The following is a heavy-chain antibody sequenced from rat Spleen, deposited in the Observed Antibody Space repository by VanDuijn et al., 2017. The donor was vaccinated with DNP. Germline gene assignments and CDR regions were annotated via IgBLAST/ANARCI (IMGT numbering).Heavy chain of an antibody. D-gene: IGHD1-6*01. CDR2: IWSGGST. J-gene: IGHJ4*01. Sequence: QVQLKESGPGLVQPSQTLSLTCTVSGFSLTSYGVSWVRQPPGKGLEWIGAIWSGGSTNYNSALKSRLSISRDTSKSQVLLKMNSLQTEDTAMYFWARSGGSRIYYAMDAWGQGTSVTVSS. CDR3: ARSGGSRIYYAMDA. V-gene: IGHV2-16*01. CDR1: GFSLTSYG.